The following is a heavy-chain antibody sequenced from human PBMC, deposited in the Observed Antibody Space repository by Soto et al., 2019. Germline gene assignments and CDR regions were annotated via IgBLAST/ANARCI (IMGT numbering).Heavy chain of an antibody. D-gene: IGHD6-13*01. CDR1: GYTFTGYY. CDR2: INPNSGGT. CDR3: AAAGYNRDQRGYYDSDIDV. J-gene: IGHJ6*04. V-gene: IGHV1-2*04. Sequence: ASVKVSCKASGYTFTGYYMHWVRQAPGQGLEWMGWINPNSGGTNYAQKFQGWVTMTRDTSISTAYMELSRLRSDDTAVYYCAAAGYNRDQRGYYDSDIDVSGKGTRV.